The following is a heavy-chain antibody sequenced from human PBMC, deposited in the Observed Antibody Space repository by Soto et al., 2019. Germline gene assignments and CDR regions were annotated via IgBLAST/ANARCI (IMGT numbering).Heavy chain of an antibody. CDR3: GRDKGSASRGWYYGMEV. CDR2: TYYRSKWYN. J-gene: IGHJ6*02. D-gene: IGHD6-19*01. V-gene: IGHV6-1*01. CDR1: GDSVSSNSAA. Sequence: SQTLSLTCAISGDSVSSNSAAWNWIRQSPSRGLEWLGRTYYRSKWYNDYAVSVKRRITSNPDTSKNQFSLQLNAVTPEDTAVYYCGRDKGSASRGWYYGMEVWGQGTTVTVSS.